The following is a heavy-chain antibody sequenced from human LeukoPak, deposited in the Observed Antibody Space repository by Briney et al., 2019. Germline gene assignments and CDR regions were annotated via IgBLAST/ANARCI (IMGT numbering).Heavy chain of an antibody. Sequence: ASVKVSCKASGGXFSSYAISWVRQAPGQGREWLGKIIPILGIANYAQKFQGRVTITADKSTSTAYMELSSLRSEDTAVYYCVRYCSGGSCYDYWGQGTLVTVSS. V-gene: IGHV1-69*04. CDR1: GGXFSSYA. CDR3: VRYCSGGSCYDY. J-gene: IGHJ4*02. D-gene: IGHD2-15*01. CDR2: IIPILGIA.